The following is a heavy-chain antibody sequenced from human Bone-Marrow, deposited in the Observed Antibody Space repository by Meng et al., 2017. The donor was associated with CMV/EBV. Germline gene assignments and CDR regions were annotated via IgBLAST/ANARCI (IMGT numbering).Heavy chain of an antibody. V-gene: IGHV1-2*02. D-gene: IGHD3-10*01. CDR1: GYTFTGYY. Sequence: ASVKVSCKASGYTFTGYYMHWVRQAPGQGLEWMGWINPNSGGTNYAQKFQGRVTMTRDTSISTAYMELSRLRSDDAAVYYCARGYVFITMVRGVIPYFDYCGEATLATSSS. CDR3: ARGYVFITMVRGVIPYFDY. J-gene: IGHJ4*02. CDR2: INPNSGGT.